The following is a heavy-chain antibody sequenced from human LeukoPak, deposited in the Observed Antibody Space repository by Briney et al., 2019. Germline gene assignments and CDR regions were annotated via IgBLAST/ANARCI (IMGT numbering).Heavy chain of an antibody. CDR1: GYSISSGYY. D-gene: IGHD6-13*01. CDR3: ARVRQQLVYYFDY. CDR2: IYHSGST. Sequence: SETLSLTFTVSGYSISSGYYWGWIRQPPGKGLEWIGSIYHSGSTYYNPSLKSRVTISVDTSKNQFSLKLSSVTAADTAVYYCARVRQQLVYYFDYWGQGTLVTVSS. V-gene: IGHV4-38-2*02. J-gene: IGHJ4*02.